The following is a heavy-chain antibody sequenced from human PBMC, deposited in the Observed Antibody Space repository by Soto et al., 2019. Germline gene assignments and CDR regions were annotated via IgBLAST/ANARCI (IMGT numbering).Heavy chain of an antibody. Sequence: QVQLVESGGDLVKPGGSLRLSCAASGYTFSDYYLSWIRQAPGKGLEWISYIDTSSTKIYYADSVRGRFTISRDNDKNSLFFKMNTMRVEDTDVYFCATHYDLGTGYLYPVDYWGRGNLVADSS. CDR2: IDTSSTKI. J-gene: IGHJ4*02. CDR1: GYTFSDYY. V-gene: IGHV3-11*01. D-gene: IGHD3-3*01. CDR3: ATHYDLGTGYLYPVDY.